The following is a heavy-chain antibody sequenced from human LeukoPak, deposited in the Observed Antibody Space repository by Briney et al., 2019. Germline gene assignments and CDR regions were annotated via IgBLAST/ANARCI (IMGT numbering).Heavy chain of an antibody. CDR2: ISGSGGST. D-gene: IGHD1-26*01. CDR3: ARVPRPWELPVHFDY. CDR1: GFTFSSYA. V-gene: IGHV3-23*01. J-gene: IGHJ4*02. Sequence: GRSLRLSCAASGFTFSSYAMHWVRQAPGKGLEWVSAISGSGGSTYYADSVKGRFTISRDNSKNSLYLQMNSLRAEDTAVYYCARVPRPWELPVHFDYWGQGTLVTVSS.